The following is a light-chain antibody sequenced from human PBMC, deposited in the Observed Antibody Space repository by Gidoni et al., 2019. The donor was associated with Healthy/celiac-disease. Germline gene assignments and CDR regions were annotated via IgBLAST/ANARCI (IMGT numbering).Light chain of an antibody. CDR3: QQYGSSLFT. J-gene: IGKJ3*01. V-gene: IGKV3-20*01. CDR1: QSVSSSY. CDR2: GAS. Sequence: IEFTQSPGPLSLSPGERATLSCRASQSVSSSYLTWYQQKPGQAPRLLIYGASSRATGIPDRFSGSGSGRDFTLTISRLEPEDFAVYYCQQYGSSLFTFGPGTKVDIK.